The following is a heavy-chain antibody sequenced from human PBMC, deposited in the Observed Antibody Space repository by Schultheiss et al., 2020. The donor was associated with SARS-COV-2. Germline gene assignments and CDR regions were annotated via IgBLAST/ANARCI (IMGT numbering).Heavy chain of an antibody. J-gene: IGHJ5*02. CDR3: ARVRRYCSSTSCSSNWFDP. CDR1: GGSISSGGYY. D-gene: IGHD2-2*01. Sequence: SQTLSLTCTVSGGSISSGGYYWSWIRQHPGKGLEWIGYIYYSGSTYYNPSLKSRVTISVDTSKNQFSLKLSSVTAADTAVYYCARVRRYCSSTSCSSNWFDPWGQGTLVTVSS. V-gene: IGHV4-31*03. CDR2: IYYSGST.